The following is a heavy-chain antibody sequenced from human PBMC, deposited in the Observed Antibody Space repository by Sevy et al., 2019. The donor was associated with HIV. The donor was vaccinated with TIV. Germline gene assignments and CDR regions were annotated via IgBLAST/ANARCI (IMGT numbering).Heavy chain of an antibody. Sequence: ASVKVSCKASGGTFSSYAISWVRQAPGQGLERMGGIIPIFGTANYAQKFQGRVTITADESTSTAYMELSSLRSEDTAVYYCARDHCSGGSCYLGYDAFDIWGQGTMVTVSS. D-gene: IGHD2-15*01. CDR2: IIPIFGTA. J-gene: IGHJ3*02. CDR1: GGTFSSYA. V-gene: IGHV1-69*13. CDR3: ARDHCSGGSCYLGYDAFDI.